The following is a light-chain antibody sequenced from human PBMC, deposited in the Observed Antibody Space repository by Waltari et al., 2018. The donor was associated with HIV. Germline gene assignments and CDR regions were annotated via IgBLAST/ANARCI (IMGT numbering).Light chain of an antibody. Sequence: EIVMTQSPATLSVSPGERATLSCRASQSVRSNLAWYQQKPGQAPRLLIYDASTRATGIPARFSGSGSETEFSLTISSLQSEDFALYYCQQYNNWWTFGQGTKVEIK. V-gene: IGKV3-15*01. CDR1: QSVRSN. CDR2: DAS. J-gene: IGKJ1*01. CDR3: QQYNNWWT.